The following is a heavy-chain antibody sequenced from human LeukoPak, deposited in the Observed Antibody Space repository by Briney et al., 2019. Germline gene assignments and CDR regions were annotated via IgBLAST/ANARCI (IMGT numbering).Heavy chain of an antibody. J-gene: IGHJ4*02. V-gene: IGHV4-59*12. CDR2: VYYSGTA. CDR1: GDSIIGYY. D-gene: IGHD5-12*01. Sequence: SETLSLTCTVSGDSIIGYYWTWIRQPPGKGLEWIGYVYYSGTAIYTPSLKSRVTISVDTSKNQFSLKLSSVTAADTAVYYCARAGYSTTKIFDYWGQEALVTVSS. CDR3: ARAGYSTTKIFDY.